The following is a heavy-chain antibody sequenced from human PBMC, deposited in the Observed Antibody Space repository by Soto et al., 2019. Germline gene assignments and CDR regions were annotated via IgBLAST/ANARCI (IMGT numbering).Heavy chain of an antibody. CDR1: GYTFSITY. Sequence: QVQLVQSGAEVRKPGASVRVSCKAAGYTFSITYLHWLRQAPGQGLEWLGLVYPSGGGTNYKESFKSRLNITRETSTSTVYMDLSRLTSEDTAIYYCARGYCSGGNCYNGLDVWGQGTTVTVSS. V-gene: IGHV1-46*01. CDR3: ARGYCSGGNCYNGLDV. D-gene: IGHD2-15*01. J-gene: IGHJ6*02. CDR2: VYPSGGGT.